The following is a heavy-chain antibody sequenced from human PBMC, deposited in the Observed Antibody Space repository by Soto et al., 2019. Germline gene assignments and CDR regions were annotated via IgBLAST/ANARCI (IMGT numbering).Heavy chain of an antibody. V-gene: IGHV3-33*01. CDR3: ARALDEISHCISTTRLFTLDH. CDR2: IWYEGGSQ. D-gene: IGHD2-2*01. Sequence: QVQLLESGGGVVQPGRSLRLSCAASGFTFSSYGMHWLRQAPGKGLEWVGVIWYEGGSQYYVDSVKGRFTIARDNSKNTVYLEMKGLSAEDTAIYSCARALDEISHCISTTRLFTLDHWGQGNLVTVSS. CDR1: GFTFSSYG. J-gene: IGHJ4*02.